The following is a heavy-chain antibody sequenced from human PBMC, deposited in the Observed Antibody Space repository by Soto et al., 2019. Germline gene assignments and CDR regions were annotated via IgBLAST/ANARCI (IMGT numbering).Heavy chain of an antibody. V-gene: IGHV3-30-3*01. CDR2: ISFDGSYK. CDR3: ARGNNGMDV. Sequence: GGSLRLSCAASGFIFSSYAMHWVRQAPGKGLEWVAVISFDGSYKYYADSVKGRFTSSRDNAKNTLYLQLNSLRVEDTAVYYCARGNNGMDVWGQGTTVTVSS. CDR1: GFIFSSYA. J-gene: IGHJ6*02.